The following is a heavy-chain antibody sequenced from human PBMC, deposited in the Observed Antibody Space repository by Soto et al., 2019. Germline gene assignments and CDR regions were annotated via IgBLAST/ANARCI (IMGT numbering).Heavy chain of an antibody. V-gene: IGHV3-15*01. Sequence: GGSLRLSCAASGFTFSNAWMSWVRQAPGKGLEWVGRIKSYTNGGTTDYAAPVKGRFAISRDDSKNTLYLQMNSLKTEDAGVYHCTTDDPIHKYWGQGTPVTVYS. D-gene: IGHD5-18*01. CDR2: IKSYTNGGTT. J-gene: IGHJ4*02. CDR3: TTDDPIHKY. CDR1: GFTFSNAW.